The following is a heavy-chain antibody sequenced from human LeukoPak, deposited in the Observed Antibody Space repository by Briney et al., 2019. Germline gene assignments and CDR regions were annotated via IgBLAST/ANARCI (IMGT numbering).Heavy chain of an antibody. J-gene: IGHJ4*02. CDR1: GGSITTYY. CDR3: AKDLQHFDWLLNPPDY. D-gene: IGHD3-9*01. Sequence: SETLSLNCTVSGGSITTYYWTWIRQPAEKGLEWVGRIYTSGSTSYNPSLKTRSTMSVDTSRNQFSLKLSSVTAADTAVYYCAKDLQHFDWLLNPPDYWGQGTLVTVSS. CDR2: IYTSGST. V-gene: IGHV4-4*07.